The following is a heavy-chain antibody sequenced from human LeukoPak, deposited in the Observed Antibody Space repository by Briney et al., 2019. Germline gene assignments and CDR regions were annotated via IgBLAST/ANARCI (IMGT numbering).Heavy chain of an antibody. V-gene: IGHV1-2*02. CDR2: INPNSGGT. J-gene: IGHJ4*02. CDR1: GYTFTGYY. D-gene: IGHD3-22*01. Sequence: GASVKVSCKASGYTFTGYYMHWVRQAPGQGLEWMGWINPNSGGTNYAQKFQGRVTMTRDTSISTAYMELSRLRSDDTAVYYCARAGGKYYYDSSGYYQTLTNWGQGTLVTVSS. CDR3: ARAGGKYYYDSSGYYQTLTN.